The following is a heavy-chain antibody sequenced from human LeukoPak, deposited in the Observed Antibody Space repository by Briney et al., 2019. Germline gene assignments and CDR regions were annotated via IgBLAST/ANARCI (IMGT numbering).Heavy chain of an antibody. CDR1: RDTPSVDT. J-gene: IGHJ4*02. V-gene: IGHV3-21*06. Sequence: PGGSLRLSSVASRDTPSVDTMYCGCQAPGKGLEWVSSISISSTYINYADSVKGRFTTSRDNAWNSLYLKMDTQRAEHTAVYYCLIDICGTYYFDYWGQGTVVTVSS. CDR3: LIDICGTYYFDY. D-gene: IGHD1-1*01. CDR2: ISISSTYI.